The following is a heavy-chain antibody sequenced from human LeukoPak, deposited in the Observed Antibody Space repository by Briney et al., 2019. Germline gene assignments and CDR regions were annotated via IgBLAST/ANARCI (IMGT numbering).Heavy chain of an antibody. CDR3: ARSPYSYDSSGLHFDY. CDR1: GFTFSSYS. D-gene: IGHD3-22*01. V-gene: IGHV3-48*01. Sequence: PGGSLRLSCVASGFTFSSYSMNWVRQAPGKGLEWVSYISSTSSPIYYWDSVKGRFTISRDNAKNSLYLQMNSLRAEDTAVYYCARSPYSYDSSGLHFDYWGQGILVTVSS. J-gene: IGHJ4*02. CDR2: ISSTSSPI.